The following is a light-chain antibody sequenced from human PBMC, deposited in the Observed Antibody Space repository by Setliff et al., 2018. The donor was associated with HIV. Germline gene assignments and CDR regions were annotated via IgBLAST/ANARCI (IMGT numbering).Light chain of an antibody. Sequence: SALTQPPSVCGSPGQSVTIPCTGTSSDVGSYNRVPWYQQPPGTAPKLMIYEVNNRPSGVPDRFSGSKSGNTASLTISGLQAEDEADYYCSPYTSISTNVFGTGTKVTVL. CDR3: SPYTSISTNV. CDR1: SSDVGSYNR. CDR2: EVN. J-gene: IGLJ1*01. V-gene: IGLV2-18*02.